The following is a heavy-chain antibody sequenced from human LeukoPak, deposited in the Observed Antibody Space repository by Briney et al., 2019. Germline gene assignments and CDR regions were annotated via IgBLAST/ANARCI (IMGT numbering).Heavy chain of an antibody. J-gene: IGHJ3*02. Sequence: PGGSLRLSCAASGFTFDDYGMSWVRQAPGKGLEWVSGINWNGGSTGYADSVKGRFTISRDNAKNSLYLQMNSLRAEDTALYYCASSGLDSDAFDIWGQGTMVTVSS. CDR3: ASSGLDSDAFDI. CDR2: INWNGGST. D-gene: IGHD3-22*01. V-gene: IGHV3-20*04. CDR1: GFTFDDYG.